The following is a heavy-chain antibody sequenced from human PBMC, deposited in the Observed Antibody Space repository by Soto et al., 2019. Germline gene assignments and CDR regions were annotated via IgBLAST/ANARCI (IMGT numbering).Heavy chain of an antibody. J-gene: IGHJ3*02. Sequence: GGSLRLSCAASGFTFGNYGMHWVRQPPGKGLEWVSGISDSGGLTYNADSVKGRFTISRDNSKNTLYLQMNSLRAEDTALYYCARRAFGSSRSFDIWGQGTMVTVSS. D-gene: IGHD6-6*01. CDR3: ARRAFGSSRSFDI. V-gene: IGHV3-23*01. CDR2: ISDSGGLT. CDR1: GFTFGNYG.